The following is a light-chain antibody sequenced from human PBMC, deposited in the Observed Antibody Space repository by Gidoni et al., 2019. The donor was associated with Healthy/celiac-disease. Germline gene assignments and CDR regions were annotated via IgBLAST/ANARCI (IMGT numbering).Light chain of an antibody. V-gene: IGLV2-14*01. J-gene: IGLJ3*02. Sequence: QSALTQPASVSGSPGQSITISCTGTSSDVGGYNYVSWYQQHPGKAPKHMIYEVSNRPSGVSNRFSGSKSGNTASLTISGLQAEDEADYYCSSYTSSSTLVVGGGTKLTVL. CDR3: SSYTSSSTLV. CDR1: SSDVGGYNY. CDR2: EVS.